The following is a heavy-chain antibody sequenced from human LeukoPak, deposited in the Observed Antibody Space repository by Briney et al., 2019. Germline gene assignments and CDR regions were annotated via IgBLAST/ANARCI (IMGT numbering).Heavy chain of an antibody. Sequence: PGGSLRLSCAASGFTFEDYGMHWVPQGPGKGLEGVSLISGNSNNIYYADSVKGRFTISRENSKNALYLQMNSLRTEDTALYYCAKDLPQYYDFWSGYYGGFDYWGQGTLVTVSS. D-gene: IGHD3-3*01. V-gene: IGHV3-43*02. CDR3: AKDLPQYYDFWSGYYGGFDY. J-gene: IGHJ4*02. CDR1: GFTFEDYG. CDR2: ISGNSNNI.